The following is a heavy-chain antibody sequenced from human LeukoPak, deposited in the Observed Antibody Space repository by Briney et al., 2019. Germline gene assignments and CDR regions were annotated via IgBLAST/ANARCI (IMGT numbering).Heavy chain of an antibody. CDR2: ISANSGNT. J-gene: IGHJ4*02. Sequence: GASVKVSCKSSGYSFRRNGISWVRQAPGQGLEWMAWISANSGNTNYGQNFQDRVTLTTDTSTSTAYMELRSLRSDDTAVYYCARDVNYAFDYWGQGTLVTVSS. CDR1: GYSFRRNG. CDR3: ARDVNYAFDY. D-gene: IGHD3-16*01. V-gene: IGHV1-18*01.